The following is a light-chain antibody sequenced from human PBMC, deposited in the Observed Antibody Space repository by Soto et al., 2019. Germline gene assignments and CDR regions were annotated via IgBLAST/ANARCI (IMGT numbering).Light chain of an antibody. J-gene: IGKJ2*01. CDR1: QSVSSR. CDR2: DAS. Sequence: DIQMTQSPSTLSASVGDRITITCRASQSVSSRLAWFQQKPGKAPKLLIYDASSLESGVPSRFSGSGSGTEFTLTISSLQQDECATYYCRPYNSYSLHTFGQGTKVEIK. V-gene: IGKV1-5*01. CDR3: RPYNSYSLHT.